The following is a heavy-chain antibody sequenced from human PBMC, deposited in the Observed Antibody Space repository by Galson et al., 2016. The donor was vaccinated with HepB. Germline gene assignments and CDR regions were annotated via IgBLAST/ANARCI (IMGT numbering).Heavy chain of an antibody. D-gene: IGHD5-18*01. J-gene: IGHJ4*02. Sequence: SLRLSCAASGFTFRNYGMTWVRQAPGKGLEVVSSISRSGDSTDYADSVKGRFTISRDNSKNTLSLQMNSLRAEDTAVYYCARYAVDTGLDYWGQGTLVTVSS. CDR1: GFTFRNYG. CDR2: ISRSGDST. V-gene: IGHV3-23*01. CDR3: ARYAVDTGLDY.